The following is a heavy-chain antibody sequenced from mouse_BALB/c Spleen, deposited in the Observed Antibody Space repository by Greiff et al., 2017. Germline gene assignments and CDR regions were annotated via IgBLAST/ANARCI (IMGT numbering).Heavy chain of an antibody. CDR1: GYTFTSYC. CDR3: TRTLGSSYCLDY. J-gene: IGHJ2*01. CDR2: IYPGNSDT. V-gene: IGHV1-5*01. Sequence: EVMLVESGTVLARPGASVKMSCKASGYTFTSYCMHWVKQRPGKGLEWIGAIYPGNSDTSYNQKFKGKAKLTAVTSTSTAYMELSSLTNEDSAVYYCTRTLGSSYCLDYWGQGTTLTVSS. D-gene: IGHD1-1*01.